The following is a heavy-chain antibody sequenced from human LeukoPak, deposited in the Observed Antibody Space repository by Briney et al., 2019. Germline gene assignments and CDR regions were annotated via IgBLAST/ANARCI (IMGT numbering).Heavy chain of an antibody. Sequence: GGSLRLSCAASGFTFSSYDMNWGRQAPGKGLEWVSYISSSGSTIYYADSVKGRFTISRHNAKNSLYLQMNSLRAEDTAVYYCANDWYSFGQTCGMDLWGQGTTVTVSS. J-gene: IGHJ6*02. D-gene: IGHD5-18*01. CDR1: GFTFSSYD. CDR2: ISSSGSTI. CDR3: ANDWYSFGQTCGMDL. V-gene: IGHV3-48*03.